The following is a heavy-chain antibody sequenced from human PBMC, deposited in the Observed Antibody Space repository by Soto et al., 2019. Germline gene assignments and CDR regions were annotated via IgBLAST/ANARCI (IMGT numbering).Heavy chain of an antibody. CDR1: GFTFSDYA. D-gene: IGHD6-19*01. CDR2: VSHDGRNT. CDR3: AKGGRQWLVTSDFNC. Sequence: VQLVESGGGVVQPGRSLRLSCAASGFTFSDYAMHWVRQAPGKGLEWVAVVSHDGRNTHYADSVKGRFTISRDSSKNTVSLEMTSLGAEDPAVYYCAKGGRQWLVTSDFNCWGQGALVTVSS. J-gene: IGHJ4*02. V-gene: IGHV3-30*18.